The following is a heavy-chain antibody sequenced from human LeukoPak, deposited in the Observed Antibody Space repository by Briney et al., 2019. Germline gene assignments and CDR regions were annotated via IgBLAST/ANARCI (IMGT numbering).Heavy chain of an antibody. CDR2: IYPDDFDT. CDR3: ARTRGAYGGDGFDY. J-gene: IGHJ4*02. Sequence: GESLKISCKGSGYSFTNYWIGWVRQMPGKGLEWMGIIYPDDFDTRYSPSFQGQVTISADKSINTAYLQWSSLRASDTAMYYCARTRGAYGGDGFDYWGQGTLVTVSS. D-gene: IGHD3-10*01. V-gene: IGHV5-51*01. CDR1: GYSFTNYW.